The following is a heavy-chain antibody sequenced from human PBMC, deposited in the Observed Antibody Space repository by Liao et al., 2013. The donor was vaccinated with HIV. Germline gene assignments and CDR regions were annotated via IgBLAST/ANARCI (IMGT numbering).Heavy chain of an antibody. Sequence: QVQLQQWGAGLLKPSETLSLTCAVYGGSFSAYYWGWVRQPPGKGLEWIGGVHYSGTSQYNPTLKSRVTISVDTTKNQFSLDLSSVTAADSAVYFCARDLAGGHYADYWGQGTLVTVSS. CDR2: VHYSGTS. D-gene: IGHD4-17*01. J-gene: IGHJ4*02. V-gene: IGHV4-34*01. CDR1: GGSFSAYY. CDR3: ARDLAGGHYADY.